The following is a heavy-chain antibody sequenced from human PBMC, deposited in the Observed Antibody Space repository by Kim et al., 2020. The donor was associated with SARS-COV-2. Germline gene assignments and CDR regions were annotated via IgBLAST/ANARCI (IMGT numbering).Heavy chain of an antibody. CDR1: GYTFTDYF. J-gene: IGHJ3*01. CDR3: ARGRMFGSGRPGHTFDF. D-gene: IGHD3-10*01. Sequence: ASVKVSCRASGYTFTDYFLHWLRQAPGQGLEWMGRINCNSGGANYAQRFQGRVTMTRDTSISTIYMDLSGLRSDDTVVYYFARGRMFGSGRPGHTFDFWGQGTEVTVSS. CDR2: INCNSGGA. V-gene: IGHV1-2*05.